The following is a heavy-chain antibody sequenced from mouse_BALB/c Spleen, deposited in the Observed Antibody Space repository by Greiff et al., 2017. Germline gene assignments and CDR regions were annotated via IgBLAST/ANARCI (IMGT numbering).Heavy chain of an antibody. CDR1: GFTFTDYY. D-gene: IGHD1-2*01. Sequence: EVKLVESGGGLVQPGGSLRLSCATSGFTFTDYYMSWVRQPPGKALEWLGFIRNKANGYTTEYSASVKGRFTISRDNSQSILYLQMNTLRAEDSATYYCARDNYGYVYAMDDWGQGTSVTVSS. CDR3: ARDNYGYVYAMDD. CDR2: IRNKANGYTT. J-gene: IGHJ4*01. V-gene: IGHV7-3*02.